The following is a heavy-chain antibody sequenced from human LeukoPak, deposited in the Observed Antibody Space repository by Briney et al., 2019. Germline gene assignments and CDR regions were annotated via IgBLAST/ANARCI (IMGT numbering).Heavy chain of an antibody. J-gene: IGHJ4*02. CDR1: GFTFSSYA. CDR3: AKGLQWELPFDY. CDR2: ISGSGSST. Sequence: GGSLRLSCAASGFTFSSYAMSWVRQAPGKGLEWLSSISGSGSSTYYADSAKGRFTISRDNSKNTLYVQMNSLRAEDTAVYSCAKGLQWELPFDYWGQGTLVTVSS. D-gene: IGHD1-26*01. V-gene: IGHV3-23*01.